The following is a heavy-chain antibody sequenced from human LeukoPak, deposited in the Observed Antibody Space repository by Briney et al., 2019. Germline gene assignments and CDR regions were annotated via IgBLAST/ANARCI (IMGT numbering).Heavy chain of an antibody. V-gene: IGHV4-39*07. CDR3: ARELAPFITSGWFDP. Sequence: PSETLSLTCTVSGGSISSSSYYWGWIRQPPGKGLEWIGSIYYSGSTNYNPSLKSRVTMSVDTSKNQFSLKLSSVTAADTAVYYCARELAPFITSGWFDPWGQGTLATVSS. CDR2: IYYSGST. D-gene: IGHD3-22*01. J-gene: IGHJ5*02. CDR1: GGSISSSSYY.